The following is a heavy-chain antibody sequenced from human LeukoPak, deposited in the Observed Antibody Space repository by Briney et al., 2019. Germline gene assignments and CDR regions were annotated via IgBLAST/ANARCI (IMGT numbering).Heavy chain of an antibody. Sequence: SGGSLRLSCAASGFTFSSYGMHWVRQAPGKGLEWVAFIRYDGSNKYYADSVKGRFTISRDNSKNTLYLQMNSLRAEDTAVYYCAKDDIPSWITIFGRTSDERSSYWGQGTMVTVSS. CDR3: AKDDIPSWITIFGRTSDERSSY. CDR2: IRYDGSNK. V-gene: IGHV3-30*02. D-gene: IGHD3-9*01. J-gene: IGHJ3*01. CDR1: GFTFSSYG.